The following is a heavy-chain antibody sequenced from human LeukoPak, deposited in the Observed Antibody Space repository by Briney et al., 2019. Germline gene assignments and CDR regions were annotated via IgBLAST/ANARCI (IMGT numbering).Heavy chain of an antibody. Sequence: SVKVSCKASGFTFISSAVQWVRQARGQRLEWIGWIVVGSGNTNYAQKFQERVTITRDMSTSTAYMELSSLRSEDTAVYYCAALHYCSSTSCSIDWFDPWGQGTLVTVSS. CDR3: AALHYCSSTSCSIDWFDP. CDR2: IVVGSGNT. J-gene: IGHJ5*02. D-gene: IGHD2-2*01. V-gene: IGHV1-58*01. CDR1: GFTFISSA.